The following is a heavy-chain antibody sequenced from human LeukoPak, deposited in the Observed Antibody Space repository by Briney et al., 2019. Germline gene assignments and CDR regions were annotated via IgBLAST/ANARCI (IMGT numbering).Heavy chain of an antibody. Sequence: ASVKVSCKASGYTFTSYYMHWVRQAPGQGLEWMGWINSNSGGTIYAQKFEGSVTMTRDTSISKAYMELSRLRSADTAVYYCARGRGAYCGGDCYSLDAFDIWGQGTMVTVSS. V-gene: IGHV1-2*02. D-gene: IGHD2-21*01. CDR1: GYTFTSYY. CDR3: ARGRGAYCGGDCYSLDAFDI. CDR2: INSNSGGT. J-gene: IGHJ3*02.